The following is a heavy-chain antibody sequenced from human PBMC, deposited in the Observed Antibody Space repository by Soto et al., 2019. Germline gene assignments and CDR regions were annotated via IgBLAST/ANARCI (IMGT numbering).Heavy chain of an antibody. V-gene: IGHV1-3*04. Sequence: QFQLVQSGPEGKKLGASVKSSGKASGYTFTRYAMHGVRQAPGQGLEWMGWINTGNGNSHYSQKFQGRVTFTRDTSATTAYMELTGLRPEDTAIYFCARNVAYFDPWGQGTLVTVSS. J-gene: IGHJ5*02. CDR3: ARNVAYFDP. CDR2: INTGNGNS. D-gene: IGHD5-12*01. CDR1: GYTFTRYA.